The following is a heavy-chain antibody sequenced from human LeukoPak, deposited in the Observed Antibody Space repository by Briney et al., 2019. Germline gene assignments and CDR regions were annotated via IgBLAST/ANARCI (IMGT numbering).Heavy chain of an antibody. D-gene: IGHD3-10*01. J-gene: IGHJ3*02. CDR3: ARHRRGGSGAFDI. Sequence: SETLSLTCSVSDGSISSSNYYWGWIRQPPGKGLEWIGSINYSGNTYYNPSLKSRVTISVDTSKNQFSLKLSSVTAADTAVYYCARHRRGGSGAFDIWGQGTMVTVSS. CDR1: DGSISSSNYY. CDR2: INYSGNT. V-gene: IGHV4-39*01.